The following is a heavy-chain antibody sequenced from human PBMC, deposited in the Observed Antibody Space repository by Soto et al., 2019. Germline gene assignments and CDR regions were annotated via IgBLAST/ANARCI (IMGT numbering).Heavy chain of an antibody. D-gene: IGHD6-6*01. CDR1: GGSISSGDYY. Sequence: PSETLSLTCTVSGGSISSGDYYWSWIRQHPGKGLEWIGYIYYSGSNYYNPSLKSRVTISVDTSKNQFSLKLSSVTDADTAVYYCARGLYSSWYGMGVWGQGTTVTVSS. J-gene: IGHJ6*02. V-gene: IGHV4-31*02. CDR2: IYYSGSN. CDR3: ARGLYSSWYGMGV.